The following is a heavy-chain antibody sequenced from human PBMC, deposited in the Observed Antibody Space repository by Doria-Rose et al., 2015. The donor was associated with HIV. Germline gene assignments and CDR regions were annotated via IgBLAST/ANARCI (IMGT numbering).Heavy chain of an antibody. V-gene: IGHV3-30*03. CDR3: ARDWDDYGDFDY. Sequence: QSPCKGLEWVAVISYDGTNKYYSDSVKGRFTISRDNSKFTLYLQMNNLRAEDTAVYYCARDWDDYGDFDYWGQGTLVIVSS. D-gene: IGHD4-17*01. CDR2: ISYDGTNK. J-gene: IGHJ4*02.